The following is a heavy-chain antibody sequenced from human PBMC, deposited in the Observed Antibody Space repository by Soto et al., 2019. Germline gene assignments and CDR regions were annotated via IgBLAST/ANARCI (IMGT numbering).Heavy chain of an antibody. CDR1: GYTFSNYG. Sequence: ASVKVSCKASGYTFSNYGITWVRQAPGQGLEWMGWISAYNGYTYYAQQVQGRVTLTTDTSTSTAYMELKSLTSDDTAVYYCARTSLAVACRNAFDIWGQGTLVTVSS. V-gene: IGHV1-18*04. J-gene: IGHJ3*02. CDR3: ARTSLAVACRNAFDI. CDR2: ISAYNGYT. D-gene: IGHD6-19*01.